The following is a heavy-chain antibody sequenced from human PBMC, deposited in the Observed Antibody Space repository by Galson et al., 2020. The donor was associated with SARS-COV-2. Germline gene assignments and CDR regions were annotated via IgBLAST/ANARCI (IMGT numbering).Heavy chain of an antibody. J-gene: IGHJ3*02. Sequence: ASVKVSCKVSGYTLSELSMHWVRQAPGKGLEWMGGSGTEAAETINAQKFQGRVSVTEDTSTDTAYMELSSLRSEDTAVYYCATGSYYDFWCAHVRVVGFDMWGQGTMVTVSS. V-gene: IGHV1-24*01. CDR1: GYTLSELS. D-gene: IGHD3-3*01. CDR3: ATGSYYDFWCAHVRVVGFDM. CDR2: SGTEAAET.